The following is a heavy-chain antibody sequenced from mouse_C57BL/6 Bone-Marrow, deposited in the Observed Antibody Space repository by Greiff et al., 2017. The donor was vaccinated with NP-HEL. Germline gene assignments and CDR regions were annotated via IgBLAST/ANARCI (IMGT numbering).Heavy chain of an antibody. CDR1: GYAFSSYW. V-gene: IGHV1-80*01. J-gene: IGHJ1*03. Sequence: QVQLQQSGAELVKPGASVKISCKASGYAFSSYWMNWVKQRPGKGLEWIGQIYPGDGDTNYNGKFKGKATLTADKSSSTAYMQLSSLTSEDSAVYFCARSPLANWDYWWYFDVWGTGTTVTVSS. CDR3: ARSPLANWDYWWYFDV. CDR2: IYPGDGDT. D-gene: IGHD4-1*01.